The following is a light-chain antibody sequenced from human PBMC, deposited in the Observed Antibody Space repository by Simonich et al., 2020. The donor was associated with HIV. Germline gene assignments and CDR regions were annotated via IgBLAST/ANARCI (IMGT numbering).Light chain of an antibody. V-gene: IGLV6-57*01. CDR3: QSYDSSNQV. CDR1: SGSIASNY. CDR2: EAN. J-gene: IGLJ3*02. Sequence: NFMLTQPHSVSESPGKTVTIACTRSSGSIASNYVQWYPQRPGSSPNTVIYEANQRPSVVPDRFSGSIDSSSNSASLTISGLKTEDEADYYCQSYDSSNQVFGGGTKLTVL.